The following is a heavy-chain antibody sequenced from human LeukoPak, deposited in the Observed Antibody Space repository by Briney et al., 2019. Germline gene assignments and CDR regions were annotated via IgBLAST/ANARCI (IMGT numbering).Heavy chain of an antibody. CDR2: IIPILGIA. Sequence: SVKVSCKASGGTFSSYAISWVRQAPGQGLEWMGRIIPILGIANYAQKFQGRVTITADKSTSTVYMELSSLRSEGTAVYYCARDPGIVAPNGMDVWGQGTTVTVSS. CDR1: GGTFSSYA. V-gene: IGHV1-69*04. J-gene: IGHJ6*02. CDR3: ARDPGIVAPNGMDV. D-gene: IGHD3-22*01.